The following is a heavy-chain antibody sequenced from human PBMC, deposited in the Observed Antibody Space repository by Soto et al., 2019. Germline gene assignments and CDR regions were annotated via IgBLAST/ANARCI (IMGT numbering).Heavy chain of an antibody. Sequence: EVQLVESGGGLAQPGGSLRLSCAASGFTFRSDAMDWVRQAPGKGLEYVSGISSNGIGTYYASSVKGRFTISRDNSRDTVYLQMDRLRPEDMAVYNCARRARADYYYMDVWGKGTTVTVS. J-gene: IGHJ6*03. CDR3: ARRARADYYYMDV. D-gene: IGHD6-6*01. CDR2: ISSNGIGT. V-gene: IGHV3-64*01. CDR1: GFTFRSDA.